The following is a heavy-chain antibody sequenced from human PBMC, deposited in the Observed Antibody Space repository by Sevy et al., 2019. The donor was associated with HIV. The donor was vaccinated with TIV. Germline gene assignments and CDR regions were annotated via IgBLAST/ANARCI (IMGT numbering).Heavy chain of an antibody. CDR2: ISYSGST. CDR3: ASQNSSSSLPFDY. CDR1: GGSISSGDYY. V-gene: IGHV4-30-4*01. Sequence: SETLSLTCTVSGGSISSGDYYWSWIRQPPGKGLEWIGYISYSGSTYYNPSLKNRITISIDTSKKQFSLKLSSVTAADTAVYYCASQNSSSSLPFDYWGQGTLVTVSS. J-gene: IGHJ4*02. D-gene: IGHD6-6*01.